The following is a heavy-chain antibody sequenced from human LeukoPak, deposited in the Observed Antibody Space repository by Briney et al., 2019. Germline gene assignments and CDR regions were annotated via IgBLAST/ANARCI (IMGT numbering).Heavy chain of an antibody. V-gene: IGHV3-23*01. CDR1: GFTFSSYA. D-gene: IGHD3-3*01. Sequence: GGSLRLSCAASGFTFSSYAMSWVRQAPGKGLEWVSAVSGSGGSTYYADSVKGRFTISRDNSKNTLYLQMNSLRAEDTAVYYCAKDGSVPYNYDFWSGYKYYYYYIDVWGKGTTVTVSS. J-gene: IGHJ6*03. CDR2: VSGSGGST. CDR3: AKDGSVPYNYDFWSGYKYYYYYIDV.